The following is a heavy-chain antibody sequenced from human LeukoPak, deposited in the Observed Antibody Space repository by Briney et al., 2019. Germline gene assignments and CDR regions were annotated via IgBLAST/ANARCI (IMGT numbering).Heavy chain of an antibody. CDR1: GFTFSSYN. D-gene: IGHD1-26*01. V-gene: IGHV3-21*04. J-gene: IGHJ4*02. CDR3: AKEKTPSITRGSYYDY. CDR2: ISSSSSYI. Sequence: GGSLRLSCAASGFTFSSYNMNWVRQAPGKGLEWVSSISSSSSYIYYADSVKGRFTISRDNSKNTLYLQMNSLRAEDTAVYYCAKEKTPSITRGSYYDYWGQGTLVTVSS.